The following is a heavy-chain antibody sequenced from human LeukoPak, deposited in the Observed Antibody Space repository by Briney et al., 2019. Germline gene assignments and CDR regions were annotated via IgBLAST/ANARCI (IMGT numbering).Heavy chain of an antibody. CDR2: MRARGGST. D-gene: IGHD6-13*01. CDR1: VFTLSSYA. Sequence: GGALRLSFAASVFTLSSYAMSWVRQAPGKGLGWVSAMRARGGSTYYAEPVQGPFTISKDKSKNTLYLQMTSLRAEDTAVYYCAKDLGVAAANNFDYWGQGTLVTVSS. V-gene: IGHV3-23*01. J-gene: IGHJ4*02. CDR3: AKDLGVAAANNFDY.